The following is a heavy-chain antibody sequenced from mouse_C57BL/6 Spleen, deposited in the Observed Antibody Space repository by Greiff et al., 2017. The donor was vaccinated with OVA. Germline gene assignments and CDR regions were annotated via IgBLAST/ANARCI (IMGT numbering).Heavy chain of an antibody. J-gene: IGHJ4*01. CDR2: IDPSDSYT. Sequence: VQLQQPGAELVMPGASVKLSCKASGYTFTSSWMHWVKQRPGPGLELIGAIDPSDSYTNYKHKFKGKSTFTVYKSSSTGYMQLSSLTSEDSAVYYCARGAAQGRGYDMDYWGQGTSVTVSS. CDR1: GYTFTSSW. D-gene: IGHD3-2*02. V-gene: IGHV1-69*01. CDR3: ARGAAQGRGYDMDY.